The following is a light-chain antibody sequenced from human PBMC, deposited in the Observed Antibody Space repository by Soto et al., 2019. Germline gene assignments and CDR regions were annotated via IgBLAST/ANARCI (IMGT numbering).Light chain of an antibody. Sequence: EIVMTQSPATLSVSPGERGTLSCRASQNIRRNLAWYQQKPGQAPSLLIYSASTRAPGIPARFTGGGSGTEFTLTITSLQSEDSALYYCQQYENWPPLTFGGGTKVEIK. J-gene: IGKJ4*01. CDR1: QNIRRN. V-gene: IGKV3-15*01. CDR3: QQYENWPPLT. CDR2: SAS.